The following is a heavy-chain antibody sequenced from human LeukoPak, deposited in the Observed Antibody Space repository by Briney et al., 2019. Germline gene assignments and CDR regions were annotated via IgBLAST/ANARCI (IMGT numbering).Heavy chain of an antibody. CDR2: ISSSSTI. D-gene: IGHD3-10*01. CDR1: GFTFSSYS. V-gene: IGHV3-48*01. J-gene: IGHJ4*02. Sequence: GGSLRLSCAASGFTFSSYSMNWVRQAPGKGLEWVSYISSSSTIYYADSVKGRFTFSRDNAKNSLYLQMNSLRAEDTAVYYCATNTDYYGSGSYRLDYWGQGTLVTVSS. CDR3: ATNTDYYGSGSYRLDY.